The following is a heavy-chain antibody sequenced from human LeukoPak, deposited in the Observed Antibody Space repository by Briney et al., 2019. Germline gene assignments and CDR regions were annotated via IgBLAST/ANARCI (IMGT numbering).Heavy chain of an antibody. CDR1: GGSISSYY. D-gene: IGHD2-15*01. J-gene: IGHJ4*02. V-gene: IGHV4-59*01. CDR2: IYYSGST. CDR3: ARAASGPLFDY. Sequence: SETLSLTCTVSGGSISSYYWSWVRQPPGKGLEWIGYIYYSGSTNYNPSLKSRVTISVDTSKNQFSLKLSSVTAADTAVYYCARAASGPLFDYWGQGTLVTVSS.